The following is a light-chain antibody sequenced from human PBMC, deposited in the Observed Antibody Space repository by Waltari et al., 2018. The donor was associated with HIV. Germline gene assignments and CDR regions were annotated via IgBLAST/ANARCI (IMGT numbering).Light chain of an antibody. CDR3: QQYGSSLPTWT. J-gene: IGKJ1*01. V-gene: IGKV3-20*01. Sequence: EIVLTQSPGTLSLSPGERATLSCRASQSVSSSYLAWYQQKPCQAPRLLIYGVSSRATGIPDRFSGSWSGTDFTLTISRLEPEDFAVYYCQQYGSSLPTWTFGQGTKVEIK. CDR2: GVS. CDR1: QSVSSSY.